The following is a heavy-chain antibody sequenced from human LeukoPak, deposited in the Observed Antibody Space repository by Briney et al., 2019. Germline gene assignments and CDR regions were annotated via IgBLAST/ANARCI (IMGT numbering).Heavy chain of an antibody. V-gene: IGHV3-21*01. D-gene: IGHD3-3*01. CDR2: ISSSSSYI. CDR1: GFTFSSYS. CDR3: ARASPDYDFWSGYGSDYYYMDV. Sequence: GGSLRLSCAASGFTFSSYSMNWVHQAPGKGLEWVSSISSSSSYIYYADSVKGRFTISRDNAKNSLYLQMNSLRAEDTAVYYCARASPDYDFWSGYGSDYYYMDVWGKGTTVTVSS. J-gene: IGHJ6*03.